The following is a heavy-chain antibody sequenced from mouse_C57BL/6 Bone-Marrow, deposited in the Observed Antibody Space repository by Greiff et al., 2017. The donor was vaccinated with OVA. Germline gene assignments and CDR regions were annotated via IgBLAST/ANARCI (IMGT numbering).Heavy chain of an antibody. D-gene: IGHD2-4*01. CDR2: IDPSDSET. J-gene: IGHJ4*01. V-gene: IGHV1-52*01. CDR3: ARSIYYDYDDAMDY. Sequence: VQLQQPGAELVRPGSSVKLSCKASGYTFTSYWMHWVKQRPIQGLEWIGNIDPSDSETHYNQKFKDKATLTVDKSSSTAYMQLSILTSEDSAVYYCARSIYYDYDDAMDYWGQGTSVTVSS. CDR1: GYTFTSYW.